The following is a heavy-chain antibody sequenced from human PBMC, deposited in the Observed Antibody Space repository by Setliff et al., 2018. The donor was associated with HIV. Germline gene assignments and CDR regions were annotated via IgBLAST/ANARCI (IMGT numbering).Heavy chain of an antibody. CDR2: IYYSGST. V-gene: IGHV4-38-2*01. D-gene: IGHD6-13*01. Sequence: SETLSLTCAVSGYSISSGYYWGWIRQTPGKRLEWLASIYYSGSTSYNPSLSSRLTISVDTSKNQLSLRLTSVTAADTGVYYCARHRDPPGTSWIFYYYYMDLWGGGTTVTVSS. CDR1: GYSISSGYY. J-gene: IGHJ6*03. CDR3: ARHRDPPGTSWIFYYYYMDL.